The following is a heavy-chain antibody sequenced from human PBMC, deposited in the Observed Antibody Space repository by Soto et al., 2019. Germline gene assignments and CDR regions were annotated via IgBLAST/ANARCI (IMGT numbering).Heavy chain of an antibody. Sequence: PSETLSLTCTVSGGSISSYYWSWIRQPPGKGLEWIGFIYYSGSTNYNPSLKSRVTISVDTSNNQFSLKLSSVTAADTAVYYCARYGSGSYIPYFDYWGQGTLVTVSS. CDR3: ARYGSGSYIPYFDY. D-gene: IGHD3-10*01. CDR1: GGSISSYY. CDR2: IYYSGST. V-gene: IGHV4-59*01. J-gene: IGHJ4*02.